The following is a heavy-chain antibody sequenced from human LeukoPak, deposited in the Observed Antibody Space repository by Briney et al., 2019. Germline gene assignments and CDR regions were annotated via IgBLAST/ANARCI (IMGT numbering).Heavy chain of an antibody. D-gene: IGHD2/OR15-2a*01. CDR3: AGHHPRNTVDF. V-gene: IGHV4-34*01. Sequence: MPSETLSLTCAVYGGSFSGYYWSWIRQPPGKGLEWIGEINHSGSTNYNPSLKSRVTISLDTSKNQFSLKLSSVTAADTAVYYCAGHHPRNTVDFWGQGTLVTVSS. CDR1: GGSFSGYY. J-gene: IGHJ4*02. CDR2: INHSGST.